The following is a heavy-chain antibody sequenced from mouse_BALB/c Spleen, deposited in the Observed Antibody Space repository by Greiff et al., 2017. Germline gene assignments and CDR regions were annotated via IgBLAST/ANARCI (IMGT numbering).Heavy chain of an antibody. Sequence: QVQLQQSGAELVRPGASVKLSCKASGYTFTSYWINWVKQRPGQGLEWIGNIYPSDSYTNYNQKFKDKATLTVDKSSSTAYMQLSSPTSEDSAVYYCTRSYYDYDGEAMDYWGQGTSVTVSS. V-gene: IGHV1-69*02. CDR2: IYPSDSYT. CDR3: TRSYYDYDGEAMDY. CDR1: GYTFTSYW. D-gene: IGHD2-4*01. J-gene: IGHJ4*01.